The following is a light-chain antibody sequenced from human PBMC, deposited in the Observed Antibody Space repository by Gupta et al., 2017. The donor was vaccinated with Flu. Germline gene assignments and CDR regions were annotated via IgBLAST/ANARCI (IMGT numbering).Light chain of an antibody. CDR1: QAIAYY. CDR3: QTYDSVPRP. Sequence: GESFTITCLASQAIAYYVAWYQQKPGKSPKLLIYGASTLQSGVPSRFSGSGHGTDFSLTISSLQPEDVSTYYCQTYDSVPRPFGPGTEVAIK. CDR2: GAS. J-gene: IGKJ3*01. V-gene: IGKV1-27*01.